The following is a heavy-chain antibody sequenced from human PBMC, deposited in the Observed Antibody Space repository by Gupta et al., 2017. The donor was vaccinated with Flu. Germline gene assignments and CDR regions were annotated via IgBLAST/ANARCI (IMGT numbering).Heavy chain of an antibody. Sequence: RQAPGKGLEWVASISCNSATIAYADSVEGRFTISRDNAKNSLHLEMNNLRAEDTAWYFCAKDSLSSSWALFDHWGQGTRVTLSS. CDR2: ISCNSATI. CDR3: AKDSLSSSWALFDH. V-gene: IGHV3-9*01. D-gene: IGHD6-13*01. J-gene: IGHJ4*02.